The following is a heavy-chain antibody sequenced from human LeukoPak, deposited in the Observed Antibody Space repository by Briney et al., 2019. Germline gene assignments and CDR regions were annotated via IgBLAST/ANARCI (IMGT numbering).Heavy chain of an antibody. J-gene: IGHJ4*02. D-gene: IGHD5-24*01. CDR2: IYYSGST. V-gene: IGHV4-59*08. CDR3: ARVADGSADY. CDR1: GVSISSYY. Sequence: SETLSLTCTVSGVSISSYYWSWIRQPPGKGLEWIGYIYYSGSTNYNPSLKSRVTISVDTSKNQFSLKLSSVTAADTAVYYCARVADGSADYWGQGTLVTVSS.